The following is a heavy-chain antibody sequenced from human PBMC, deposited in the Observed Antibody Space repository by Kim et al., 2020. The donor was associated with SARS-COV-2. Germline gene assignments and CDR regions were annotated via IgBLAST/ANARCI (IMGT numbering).Heavy chain of an antibody. J-gene: IGHJ4*02. CDR2: IWYDGREK. Sequence: GGSLRLTCAASGFPFSSYGMHWVRQAPGKGLEWVAVIWYDGREKYYADSVKGRFTISRENSKNTLYLQMNSLRAEDMAVYYCPTGPYRDNSGWSYDHWGQGTLVTVSS. D-gene: IGHD6-19*01. CDR1: GFPFSSYG. CDR3: PTGPYRDNSGWSYDH. V-gene: IGHV3-33*01.